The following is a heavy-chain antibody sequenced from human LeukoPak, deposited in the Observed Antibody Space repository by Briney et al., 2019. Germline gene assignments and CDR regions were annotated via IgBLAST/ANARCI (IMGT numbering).Heavy chain of an antibody. CDR3: ARDLRSSGYYAFDY. V-gene: IGHV3-21*01. CDR2: ISSSSSYI. Sequence: GGSLRLSCAASGFTSSSYGMNWVRQAPGKGLEWVSFISSSSSYIYYADSVKGRFTISRDNAKNSLYLQMDSLRAEDTAVYYCARDLRSSGYYAFDYWGQGTLVTVSS. D-gene: IGHD3-22*01. CDR1: GFTSSSYG. J-gene: IGHJ4*02.